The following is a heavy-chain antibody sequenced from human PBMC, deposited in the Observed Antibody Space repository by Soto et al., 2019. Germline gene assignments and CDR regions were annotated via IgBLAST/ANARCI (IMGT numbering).Heavy chain of an antibody. J-gene: IGHJ6*02. D-gene: IGHD3-22*01. CDR3: ARSPPYYYDSIGLAGGMDV. Sequence: SQTLSLTCAISGDSVSSNSAACNWIRQSPSRGLEWLGRTYYRSKWYNDYAVSVKSRITINPDTSKNQFSLQLNSVTPEDTAVYYCARSPPYYYDSIGLAGGMDVWGQGNKGTVS. CDR2: TYYRSKWYN. V-gene: IGHV6-1*01. CDR1: GDSVSSNSAA.